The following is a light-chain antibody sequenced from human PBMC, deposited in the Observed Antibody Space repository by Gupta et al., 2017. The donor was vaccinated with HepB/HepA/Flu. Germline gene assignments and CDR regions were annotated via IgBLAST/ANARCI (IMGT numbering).Light chain of an antibody. CDR2: GNS. V-gene: IGLV1-40*01. Sequence: QPVLTQPPSVSGAPGQRVTISCTGSSSNIGAGYDVHWYQQLPGTAPKLLIYGNSNRPSGVPDRFSGSKSGTSASLAITVLQAEDEADYYCQPYDSSLSGFVFGGGTQLTVL. J-gene: IGLJ7*01. CDR3: QPYDSSLSGFV. CDR1: SSNIGAGYD.